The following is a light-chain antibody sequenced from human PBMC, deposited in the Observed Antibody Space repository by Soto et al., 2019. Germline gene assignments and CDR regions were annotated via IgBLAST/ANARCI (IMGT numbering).Light chain of an antibody. CDR3: SSYTSSSTYV. J-gene: IGLJ1*01. CDR1: SSDVGGYNY. V-gene: IGLV2-14*01. CDR2: DVS. Sequence: QSALTRPASVSGSPGQSIAISCTGTSSDVGGYNYVSWYQQHPGKAPKLMDYDVSNRPSGVSNRFSGSKSGNTASLTISGLQAEDEADYYCSSYTSSSTYVFGTGTKVTVL.